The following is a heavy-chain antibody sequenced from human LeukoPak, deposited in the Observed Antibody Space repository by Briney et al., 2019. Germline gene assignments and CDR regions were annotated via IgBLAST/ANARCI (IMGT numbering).Heavy chain of an antibody. CDR2: IYYSGST. Sequence: PSETLSLTCTVSGGSISSSSYYWGWIRQPPGKGLEWIGSIYYSGSTYYNPSLKSRVTISVDTSKNQFYLKLSSVTAADTAVYYCARAGGIAAAGTSIFRFDYWGQGTLVTVSS. D-gene: IGHD6-13*01. J-gene: IGHJ4*02. V-gene: IGHV4-39*07. CDR3: ARAGGIAAAGTSIFRFDY. CDR1: GGSISSSSYY.